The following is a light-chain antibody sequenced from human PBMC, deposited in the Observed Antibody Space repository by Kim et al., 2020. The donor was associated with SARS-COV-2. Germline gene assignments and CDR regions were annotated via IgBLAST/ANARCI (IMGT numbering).Light chain of an antibody. V-gene: IGLV3-21*04. CDR1: GVGREG. J-gene: IGLJ2*01. CDR2: YDR. CDR3: QVWDSDSDHAV. Sequence: QGKTARIACGENGVGREGVQWYQEMPGQAPVLIIYYDRDRPSGIPERFSGSNSANTATLTISRVEAGDEADYYCQVWDSDSDHAVFGGGTQLTVL.